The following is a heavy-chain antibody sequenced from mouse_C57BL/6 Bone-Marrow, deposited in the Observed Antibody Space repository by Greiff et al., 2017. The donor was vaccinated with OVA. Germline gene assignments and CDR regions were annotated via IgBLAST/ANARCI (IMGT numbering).Heavy chain of an antibody. D-gene: IGHD2-5*01. CDR1: GYTFTSYG. CDR2: IYPRSGNT. V-gene: IGHV1-81*01. J-gene: IGHJ2*01. Sequence: QVQLQQSGAELARPGASVKLSCKASGYTFTSYGISWVKQRSGQGLEWIGDIYPRSGNTYYNEKFKGKATLTADKSSSTAYMELRSLTSEDSAVYFCAKAYYSNYGTFDYWGQGTTLTVSS. CDR3: AKAYYSNYGTFDY.